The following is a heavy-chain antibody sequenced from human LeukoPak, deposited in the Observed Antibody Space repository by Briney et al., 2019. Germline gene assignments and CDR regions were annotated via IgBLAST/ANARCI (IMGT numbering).Heavy chain of an antibody. CDR1: GGSISSGGYY. V-gene: IGHV4-39*07. Sequence: SETLSLTCTVSGGSISSGGYYWSWIRQPPGKGLEWIGEINHSGSTNYNPSLKSRVTISVDTSKNQFSLKLSSVSAADTAVYYCARGTHVDTAMVTPYFDYWGQGTLVTVSS. CDR2: INHSGST. J-gene: IGHJ4*02. D-gene: IGHD5-18*01. CDR3: ARGTHVDTAMVTPYFDY.